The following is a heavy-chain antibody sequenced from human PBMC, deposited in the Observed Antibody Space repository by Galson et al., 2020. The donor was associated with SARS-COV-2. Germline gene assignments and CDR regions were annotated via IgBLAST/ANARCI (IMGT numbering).Heavy chain of an antibody. CDR2: ISYDGSNK. CDR3: AKEAMVRGAPLDY. V-gene: IGHV3-30*18. J-gene: IGHJ4*02. CDR1: GFTFSSYG. Sequence: GESLKISCAASGFTFSSYGMHWVRQAPGKGLEWVAVISYDGSNKYYADSVKGRFTISRDNSKNTLYLQMNSLRAEDTAVYYCAKEAMVRGAPLDYWGQGTLVTVSS. D-gene: IGHD3-10*01.